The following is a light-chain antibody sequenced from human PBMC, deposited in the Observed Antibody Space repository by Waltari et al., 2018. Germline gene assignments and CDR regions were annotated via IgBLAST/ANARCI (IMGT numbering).Light chain of an antibody. CDR3: QQFDTYPWT. J-gene: IGKJ1*01. Sequence: DIQLTQSPSTLSASVGDRVTITCRASQDIGTWLAWYQQKPGTAPELLVYKASRLQSWVPSRFSGRGSGTEFTLTISSLQPEDFATFYCQQFDTYPWTFGQGTKVDIK. CDR1: QDIGTW. V-gene: IGKV1-5*03. CDR2: KAS.